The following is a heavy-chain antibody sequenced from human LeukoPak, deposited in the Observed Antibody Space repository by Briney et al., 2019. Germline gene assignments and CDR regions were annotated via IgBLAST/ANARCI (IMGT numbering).Heavy chain of an antibody. V-gene: IGHV3-7*01. CDR3: ARSPGYRSSWYNY. Sequence: GGSLRLSCAASGFTFSSYWMNWVRQAPGKGLEWVANIQQDGSEKYFVDSVKGRFTISRDNAKNSLYLQMNSLRAEDTATYYCARSPGYRSSWYNYWGQGTLVTVSS. CDR2: IQQDGSEK. J-gene: IGHJ4*02. CDR1: GFTFSSYW. D-gene: IGHD6-13*01.